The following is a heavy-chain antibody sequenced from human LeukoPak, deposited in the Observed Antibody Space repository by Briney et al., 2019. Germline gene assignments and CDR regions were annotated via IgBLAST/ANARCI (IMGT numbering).Heavy chain of an antibody. CDR3: ATYNVDNYDTSYGMDV. CDR1: GGTFTSYA. Sequence: GASVKVSCKASGGTFTSYAFSWVRRAPGQGLEWMGRIIPLIGVTDSAQKFRDRVTITADKSTSTAYMELTSLRSEDTAVYYCATYNVDNYDTSYGMDVWGQGTSVTVSS. CDR2: IIPLIGVT. J-gene: IGHJ6*02. V-gene: IGHV1-69*04. D-gene: IGHD3-22*01.